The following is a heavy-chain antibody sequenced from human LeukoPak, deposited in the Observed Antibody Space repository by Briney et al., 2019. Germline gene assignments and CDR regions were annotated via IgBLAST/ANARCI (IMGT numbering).Heavy chain of an antibody. J-gene: IGHJ2*01. CDR1: RFTFSSYA. Sequence: GGSLRLSCVSSRFTFSSYAMSWVRQAPGKGLEWVSAISGGGGSTYYADSVKGRFTISRDNSKNTLYLQMSSLRAEDTAVYYCAKEVLADWYFDLWGRGTLVTVSS. CDR3: AKEVLADWYFDL. CDR2: ISGGGGST. V-gene: IGHV3-23*01. D-gene: IGHD4/OR15-4a*01.